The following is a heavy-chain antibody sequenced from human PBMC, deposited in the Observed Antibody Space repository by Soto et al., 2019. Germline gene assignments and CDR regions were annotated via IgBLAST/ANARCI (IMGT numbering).Heavy chain of an antibody. D-gene: IGHD7-27*01. J-gene: IGHJ6*02. CDR1: GGPISSGGYY. Sequence: TLSLTCTVSGGPISSGGYYWSWIRQHPGKGLEWIGYIYYSGSTYYNPSLKSRVTISVDTSKNQFSLKVSSVTAADTAVYYCARTRTGVGYYGMDVWGQGTTVTVSS. V-gene: IGHV4-31*03. CDR3: ARTRTGVGYYGMDV. CDR2: IYYSGST.